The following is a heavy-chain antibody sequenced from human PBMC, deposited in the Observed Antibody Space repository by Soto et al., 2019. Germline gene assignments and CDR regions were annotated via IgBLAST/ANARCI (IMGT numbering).Heavy chain of an antibody. V-gene: IGHV1-8*01. D-gene: IGHD3-10*01. CDR1: GYTFTNYD. Sequence: QEQLVQSGAEVKKPGASVKVSCKASGYTFTNYDINWVRQAPGQGLEWMGWMNPNSGNTDIAQKGQGSVTMTRDTSISTAYMELSSLTADDTAVFYCAGEVSFSGSGRGIYYYALDVWGQGTTVTVSS. J-gene: IGHJ6*02. CDR2: MNPNSGNT. CDR3: AGEVSFSGSGRGIYYYALDV.